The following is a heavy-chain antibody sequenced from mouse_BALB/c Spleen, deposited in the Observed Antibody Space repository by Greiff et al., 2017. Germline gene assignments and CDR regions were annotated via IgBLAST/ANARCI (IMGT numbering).Heavy chain of an antibody. CDR3: AREVYYGNYVDYFDY. J-gene: IGHJ2*01. D-gene: IGHD2-1*01. CDR1: GFTFSSFG. Sequence: EVKLVESGGGLVQPGGSRKLSCAASGFTFSSFGMHWVRQAPEKGLEWVAYISSGSSTIYYADTVKGRFTISRDNPKNTLFLQMTSLRSEDTAMYYCAREVYYGNYVDYFDYWGQGTTLTVSS. V-gene: IGHV5-17*02. CDR2: ISSGSSTI.